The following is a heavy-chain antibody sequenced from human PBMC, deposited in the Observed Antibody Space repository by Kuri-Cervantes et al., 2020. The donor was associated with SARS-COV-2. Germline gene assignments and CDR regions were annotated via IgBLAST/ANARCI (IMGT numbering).Heavy chain of an antibody. V-gene: IGHV3-49*04. CDR2: IRTRASGATT. CDR3: TTNKWSKFYFWNTYYTSYYFDN. D-gene: IGHD3-3*01. J-gene: IGHJ4*02. Sequence: GGSLRLSCSGSGFVFADYAMTWVRQSPGKGLEWVGSIRTRASGATTDYAAAVEGRFTLSRDHSRGVASLQMSSLKTDDTAVYYCTTNKWSKFYFWNTYYTSYYFDNWGPGTQVTVSS. CDR1: GFVFADYA.